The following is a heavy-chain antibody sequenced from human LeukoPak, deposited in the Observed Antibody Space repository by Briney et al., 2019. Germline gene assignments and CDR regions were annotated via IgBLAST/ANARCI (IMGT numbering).Heavy chain of an antibody. Sequence: SQTLSLTCIVSGGSISSYYWSWIRQPPGKGLEWIGSIYYRGSTNYNPSLKSRVTISVDTSKNQFSLKLSSVTAADTAVYYCARDTAEDYYDSSSDWYFDLWGRGTLVTVSS. D-gene: IGHD3-22*01. J-gene: IGHJ2*01. CDR2: IYYRGST. CDR1: GGSISSYY. CDR3: ARDTAEDYYDSSSDWYFDL. V-gene: IGHV4-59*01.